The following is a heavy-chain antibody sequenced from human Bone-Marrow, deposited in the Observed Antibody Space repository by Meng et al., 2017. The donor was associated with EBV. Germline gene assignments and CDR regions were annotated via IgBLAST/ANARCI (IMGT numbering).Heavy chain of an antibody. CDR3: AKEFRGWYFDY. J-gene: IGHJ4*02. CDR1: GFTFSSFG. V-gene: IGHV3-30*18. D-gene: IGHD6-19*01. Sequence: QVQLVESGGCVVQPGRALSLSCVASGFTFSSFGLHWVRQAPGKGLEWVAVISFDGSNEYYADSVKGRFTISRDNSKNTLYLQMISLRAEDTAVYYCAKEFRGWYFDYWGQGTLVTVSS. CDR2: ISFDGSNE.